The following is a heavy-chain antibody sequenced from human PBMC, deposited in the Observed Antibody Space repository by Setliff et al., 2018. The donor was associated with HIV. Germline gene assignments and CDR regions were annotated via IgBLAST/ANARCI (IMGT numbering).Heavy chain of an antibody. J-gene: IGHJ4*02. CDR2: VDPDDGET. V-gene: IGHV1-69-2*01. D-gene: IGHD3-22*01. Sequence: ASVKVSCKASEYTFVDYYMHWVQQAPGKGLEWMGRVDPDDGETIYAEKFQDRLTITADASTDTTYMELSSLRSDDTAVYYCARGGRVDESRGYYYPLMYWGQGTLVTVSS. CDR1: EYTFVDYY. CDR3: ARGGRVDESRGYYYPLMY.